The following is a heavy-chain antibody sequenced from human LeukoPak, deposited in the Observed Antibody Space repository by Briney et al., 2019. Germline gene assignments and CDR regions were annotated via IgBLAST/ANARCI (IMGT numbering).Heavy chain of an antibody. V-gene: IGHV1-8*01. CDR2: MNPNSGNT. Sequence: VASVKVSCKASGYTFTSYDIHWVRQATGQGLEWMGWMNPNSGNTGYAQKFQGGVTMTRNTSISTAYMELSSLRSEDTAVYYCAVAVAGNSDYYGMDVWGQGTTVTVSS. J-gene: IGHJ6*02. D-gene: IGHD6-19*01. CDR3: AVAVAGNSDYYGMDV. CDR1: GYTFTSYD.